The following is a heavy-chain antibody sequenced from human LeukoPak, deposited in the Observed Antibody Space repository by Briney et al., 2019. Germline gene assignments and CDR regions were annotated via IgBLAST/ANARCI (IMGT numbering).Heavy chain of an antibody. D-gene: IGHD6-13*01. Sequence: GGSVRLSCAASGFTFSTYSMNWVRQAPGKGLEWVSSISSSSTYIYYADSVKGRFTISRDNAKNSLYLQMNSLRAEDTTVYYCARYISWWDVWGKGTTVTISS. CDR1: GFTFSTYS. V-gene: IGHV3-21*01. CDR3: ARYISWWDV. J-gene: IGHJ6*04. CDR2: ISSSSTYI.